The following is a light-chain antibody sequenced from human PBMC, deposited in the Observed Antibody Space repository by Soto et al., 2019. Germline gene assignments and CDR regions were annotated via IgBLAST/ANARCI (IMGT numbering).Light chain of an antibody. V-gene: IGKV1-39*01. CDR2: AAS. CDR3: QQSFSTPIT. J-gene: IGKJ5*01. Sequence: DIQMTQSPSSLSASVGGRVSITSLSSQTISNYLTWYQQKPGKAPNLLIYAASSLQSGVPSRFSGSGSGTDFTLTISSLQPEDFATYYCQQSFSTPITFGQGTRLEIK. CDR1: QTISNY.